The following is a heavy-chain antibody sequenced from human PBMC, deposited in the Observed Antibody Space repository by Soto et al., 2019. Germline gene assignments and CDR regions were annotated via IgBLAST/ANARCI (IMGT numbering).Heavy chain of an antibody. D-gene: IGHD1-26*01. CDR2: ISGSGGST. CDR3: AKDIHGRVLTDY. Sequence: GGSLRLSCAASGFTFSSYSMSWVRQAPGKGLEWVSAISGSGGSTYYADSVKGRFTISRDNSKNTLYLQMNSLRAEDTAVYYCAKDIHGRVLTDYWGQGTQVTVSS. J-gene: IGHJ4*02. CDR1: GFTFSSYS. V-gene: IGHV3-23*01.